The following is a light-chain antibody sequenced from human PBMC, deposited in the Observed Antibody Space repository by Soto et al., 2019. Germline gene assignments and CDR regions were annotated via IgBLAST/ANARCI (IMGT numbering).Light chain of an antibody. Sequence: QSALTQPSSVSGSPGQSITISCTGTSSDDGGYNYVSWYQQHPGKSPKLMIYEGSNRTSAVSNRFSGSKSANTDSLTISGIQAEYDADYYCRSYTTSNTWVFGGGTTVTVL. V-gene: IGLV2-14*01. CDR3: RSYTTSNTWV. CDR1: SSDDGGYNY. CDR2: EGS. J-gene: IGLJ3*02.